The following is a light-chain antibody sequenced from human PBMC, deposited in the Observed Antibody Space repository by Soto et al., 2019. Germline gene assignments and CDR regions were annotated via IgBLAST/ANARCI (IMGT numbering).Light chain of an antibody. CDR3: QQYNSWPET. J-gene: IGKJ1*01. CDR2: GAS. CDR1: QSINSD. Sequence: EIVMTQSPATLSVSPGETTRLSCRASQSINSDVAWYQQKVGQTPRLLIHGASTRATGIAARFSGSGSGTEFTLTISSLQSEDFAVYYCQQYNSWPETFGQGTKVDIK. V-gene: IGKV3D-15*01.